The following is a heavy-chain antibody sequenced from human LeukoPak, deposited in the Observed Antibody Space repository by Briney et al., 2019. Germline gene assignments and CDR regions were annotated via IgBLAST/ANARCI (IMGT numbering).Heavy chain of an antibody. Sequence: PGGSLRLSCAASGFTFSSYSMNWVRQAPGKGLEWVSSISSSSSYIYYADSVKGRFTISRDNAKNSLYLQMNSLRAEDTAVYYCARSYGAQYHFDYWGQGTLVTVSS. J-gene: IGHJ4*02. CDR1: GFTFSSYS. CDR2: ISSSSSYI. D-gene: IGHD4-17*01. V-gene: IGHV3-21*01. CDR3: ARSYGAQYHFDY.